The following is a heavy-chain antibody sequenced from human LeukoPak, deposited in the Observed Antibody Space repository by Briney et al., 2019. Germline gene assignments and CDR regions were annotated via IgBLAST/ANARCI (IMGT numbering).Heavy chain of an antibody. Sequence: ASVKVSCKASGYTFTGYYMHWVRQAPGQGLEWMGGINPNSGGTNYAQKFQGRVTMARDTSISTAYMELRRLRSDDTAVYYCARGGYSYGYLAEGRFDYWGQGTLVTVSS. CDR2: INPNSGGT. CDR3: ARGGYSYGYLAEGRFDY. V-gene: IGHV1-2*02. CDR1: GYTFTGYY. J-gene: IGHJ4*02. D-gene: IGHD5-18*01.